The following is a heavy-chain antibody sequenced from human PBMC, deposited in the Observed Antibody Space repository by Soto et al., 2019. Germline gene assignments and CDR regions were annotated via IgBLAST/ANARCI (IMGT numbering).Heavy chain of an antibody. J-gene: IGHJ6*02. D-gene: IGHD2-2*01. CDR2: ISYEGSNN. CDR1: GFTFNSHG. Sequence: QVQLVEAGGGVVQPGRSLRLSCGASGFTFNSHGMHWVRQAPGKGLEWVAVISYEGSNNFYAESVKGRFTISRDNSKNTLYLQMNSLRREDTAVYYCARGAEYQLLSRAYFYGMDVWGQGTTVTVSS. V-gene: IGHV3-30*03. CDR3: ARGAEYQLLSRAYFYGMDV.